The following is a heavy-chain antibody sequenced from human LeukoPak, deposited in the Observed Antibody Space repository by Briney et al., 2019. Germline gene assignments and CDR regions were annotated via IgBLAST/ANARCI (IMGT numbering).Heavy chain of an antibody. CDR3: ARVPTGDYYDSREFDY. J-gene: IGHJ4*02. CDR1: GGSISSYY. Sequence: PSETLSLTCAVSGGSISSYYWSWIRQPPGKGLEWIGYIYYSGSTKYNASLKSRVIISVDTSKNQFSLKLSSVTAADTAVYYCARVPTGDYYDSREFDYWGQGTLVTVSS. D-gene: IGHD3-22*01. CDR2: IYYSGST. V-gene: IGHV4-59*12.